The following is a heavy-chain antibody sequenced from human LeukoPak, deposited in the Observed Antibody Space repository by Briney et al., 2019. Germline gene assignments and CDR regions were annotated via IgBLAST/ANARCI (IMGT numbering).Heavy chain of an antibody. CDR1: GFTFSSYA. D-gene: IGHD3-22*01. V-gene: IGHV4-59*08. CDR2: IYYRGST. CDR3: ARQGSGYQGAYFDY. Sequence: GSLRLSCAASGFTFSSYAMSWIRQPPGKGLEWIGYIYYRGSTNYNPSLKSRVTISVDTSKNQFSLKLSSVTAADTAVYYCARQGSGYQGAYFDYWGQGTLVTVSS. J-gene: IGHJ4*02.